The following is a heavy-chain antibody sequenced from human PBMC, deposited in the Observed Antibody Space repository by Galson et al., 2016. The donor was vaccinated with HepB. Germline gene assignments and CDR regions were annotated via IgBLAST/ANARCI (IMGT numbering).Heavy chain of an antibody. CDR3: AREHPWEHIDV. D-gene: IGHD1-1*01. CDR2: IRYDGSKE. CDR1: GFTFRSYG. V-gene: IGHV3-33*01. Sequence: SLRLSCAASGFTFRSYGMHWVRQAPGKGLEWVAAIRYDGSKEYYADSLKGRLIISRDTSKNTLYLQMNSLRVEDTAVYYCAREHPWEHIDVWGKGTTVTVSS. J-gene: IGHJ6*03.